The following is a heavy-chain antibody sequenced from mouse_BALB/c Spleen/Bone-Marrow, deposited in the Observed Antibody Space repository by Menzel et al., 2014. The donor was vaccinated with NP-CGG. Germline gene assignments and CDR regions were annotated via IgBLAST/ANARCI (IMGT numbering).Heavy chain of an antibody. CDR2: INSNGGST. CDR1: GFPFSSYG. V-gene: IGHV5-6-3*01. CDR3: ARDRTYYYGMDY. J-gene: IGHJ4*01. Sequence: EVQGVESGGGLVQPGGSLKLSCAASGFPFSSYGMSWVRRTPDKRLELVATINSNGGSTYYPDSVKGRFTISRDNAKNTLYLQMSSLKSEDSAMFYCARDRTYYYGMDYWGQGTSVTVSS.